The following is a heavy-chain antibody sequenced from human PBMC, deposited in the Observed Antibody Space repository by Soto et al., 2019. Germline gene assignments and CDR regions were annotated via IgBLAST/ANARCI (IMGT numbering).Heavy chain of an antibody. CDR3: AKRGSGSYFDY. Sequence: EVQLLESGGGLVQPGGSLRLSCAASGFTFSSYAMRWVRQAPGKGLEWVSAISGSGGSTYYADSVKGRFTISRDNSKNPLYLQMTSLRAEDTAVYYCAKRGSGSYFDYWGQGTLVIVSS. CDR1: GFTFSSYA. J-gene: IGHJ4*02. D-gene: IGHD3-10*01. V-gene: IGHV3-23*01. CDR2: ISGSGGST.